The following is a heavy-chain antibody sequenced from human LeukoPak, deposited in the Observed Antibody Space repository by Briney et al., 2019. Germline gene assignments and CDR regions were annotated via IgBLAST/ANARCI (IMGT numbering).Heavy chain of an antibody. CDR2: ISSSSSYI. CDR1: GFPFSSYS. Sequence: GGSLRLSCTASGFPFSSYSMTWVRQAPGKGLEWVSSISSSSSYIYYADSLKGRFTISRDNSKNTLYLQMNSLRAEDTAVYYCARGLGIVVVVAARFDAFDIWGQGTMVTVSS. D-gene: IGHD2-15*01. CDR3: ARGLGIVVVVAARFDAFDI. J-gene: IGHJ3*02. V-gene: IGHV3-21*01.